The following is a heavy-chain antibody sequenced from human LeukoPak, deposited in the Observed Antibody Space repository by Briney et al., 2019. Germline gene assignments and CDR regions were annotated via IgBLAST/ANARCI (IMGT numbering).Heavy chain of an antibody. CDR1: GGTFSSYA. CDR3: ARVVHRVDSGYDTFDY. D-gene: IGHD5-12*01. V-gene: IGHV1-69*13. CDR2: IIPIFGTA. Sequence: SVKVSCKASGGTFSSYAISWVRQAPGQGLEWVGGIIPIFGTANYAQKFQGRVTITADESTSTAYMELSSLRSEDTAVYYRARVVHRVDSGYDTFDYWGQGTLVTVSS. J-gene: IGHJ4*02.